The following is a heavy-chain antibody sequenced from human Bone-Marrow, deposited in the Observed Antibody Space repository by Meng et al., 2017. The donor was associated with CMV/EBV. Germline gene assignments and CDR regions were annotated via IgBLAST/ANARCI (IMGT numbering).Heavy chain of an antibody. Sequence: SETLSLTCAVYGGSFSGYYWSWIRQPPGKGLEWIGEINHSGSTNYNPSLKSRVTISVDTSKNQFSLKLSSVTAADTAVYYCARERWGVSPWNDPWGQGTLVTVSS. CDR1: GGSFSGYY. J-gene: IGHJ5*02. D-gene: IGHD5-24*01. CDR3: ARERWGVSPWNDP. V-gene: IGHV4-34*01. CDR2: INHSGST.